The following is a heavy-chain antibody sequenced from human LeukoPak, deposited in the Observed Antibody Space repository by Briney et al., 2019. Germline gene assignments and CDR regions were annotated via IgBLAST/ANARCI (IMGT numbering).Heavy chain of an antibody. D-gene: IGHD1-26*01. CDR3: ARAQPSIVGATLGAAAFDY. CDR2: ISYDGSNK. CDR1: GFTFSSYS. J-gene: IGHJ4*02. Sequence: PGGSLRLSCAASGFTFSSYSMNWVRQAPGKGLEWVAVISYDGSNKYYADSVKGRFTISRDNSKNTLYLQMNSLRAEDTAVYYCARAQPSIVGATLGAAAFDYWGQGTLVTVSS. V-gene: IGHV3-30*03.